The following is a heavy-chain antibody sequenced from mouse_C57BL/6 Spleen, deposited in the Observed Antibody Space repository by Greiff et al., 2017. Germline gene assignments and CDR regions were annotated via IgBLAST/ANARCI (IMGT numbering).Heavy chain of an antibody. CDR3: ARNYGSSYGYAMDY. V-gene: IGHV1-72*01. D-gene: IGHD1-1*01. Sequence: VQLQQPGAELVKPGASVKLSCKASGYTFTSYWMHWVKQRPGRSLEWIGRIDPNSGGTKYNEKFKSKATLTVDKPSSTAYMQLSSLTSEDSAVYYCARNYGSSYGYAMDYWGQGTSVTVSS. CDR2: IDPNSGGT. J-gene: IGHJ4*01. CDR1: GYTFTSYW.